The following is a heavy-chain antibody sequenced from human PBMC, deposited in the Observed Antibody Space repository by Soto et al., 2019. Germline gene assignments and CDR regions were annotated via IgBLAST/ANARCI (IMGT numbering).Heavy chain of an antibody. V-gene: IGHV3-73*01. CDR3: TRLQGEDGPLHYYMDV. D-gene: IGHD3-16*01. CDR1: GVTFSGSA. J-gene: IGHJ6*03. Sequence: PGGSLSLSCAASGVTFSGSAMHWVRQASGKGLEWVGRIRSKANSYATAYAASVKGRFTISRDDSKNTAYLQMNSLKTEDTAVYYCTRLQGEDGPLHYYMDVWGKGTTVTVSS. CDR2: IRSKANSYAT.